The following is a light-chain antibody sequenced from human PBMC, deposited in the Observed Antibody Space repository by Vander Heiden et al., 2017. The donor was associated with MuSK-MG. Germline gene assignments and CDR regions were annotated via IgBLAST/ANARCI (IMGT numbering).Light chain of an antibody. CDR2: DVS. CDR3: SSYTSSSSVV. Sequence: HSALPQPPSVSGSPGQPIPISCTGTSSDVGGYNYVSWYQQHPGKATILMIFDVSNRPSGVSNRFSGSKSGNTASLTISGLQAEDEADYYCSSYTSSSSVVFGTGTKLTVL. V-gene: IGLV2-14*01. CDR1: SSDVGGYNY. J-gene: IGLJ1*01.